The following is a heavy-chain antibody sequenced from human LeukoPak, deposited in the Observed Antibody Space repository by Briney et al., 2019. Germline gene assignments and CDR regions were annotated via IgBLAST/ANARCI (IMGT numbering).Heavy chain of an antibody. Sequence: GRSLRLSCAASGFTVSSKYMSWVRQAPGKGLEWESVIYSGGSTYCADSVKVRFTISRDNSKNTLYLRMNSLRAEDTAVYYCARAGYSSTSLALDYYYYMDVWGKGTTVTVSS. J-gene: IGHJ6*03. CDR1: GFTVSSKY. CDR3: ARAGYSSTSLALDYYYYMDV. CDR2: IYSGGST. V-gene: IGHV3-53*01. D-gene: IGHD2-2*01.